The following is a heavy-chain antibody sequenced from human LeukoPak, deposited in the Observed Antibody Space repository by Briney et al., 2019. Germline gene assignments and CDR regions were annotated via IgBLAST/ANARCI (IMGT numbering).Heavy chain of an antibody. D-gene: IGHD6-13*01. CDR1: GFTFSSYA. Sequence: PGGSLRLSCAASGFTFSSYAMHWVRQAPGKGPEWVAVISYDGSNKYYADSVKGRFTISRDNSKNTLYLQMNSLRAEDTAVYSCARAHPSIAAAGTPPPIDYWGQGTLVTVSS. CDR3: ARAHPSIAAAGTPPPIDY. CDR2: ISYDGSNK. J-gene: IGHJ4*02. V-gene: IGHV3-30-3*01.